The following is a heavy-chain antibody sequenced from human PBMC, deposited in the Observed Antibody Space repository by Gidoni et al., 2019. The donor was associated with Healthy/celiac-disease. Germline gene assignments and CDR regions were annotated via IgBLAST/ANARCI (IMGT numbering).Heavy chain of an antibody. J-gene: IGHJ6*02. CDR3: ASPYSQYSSSSHYYYYGMDV. Sequence: QVQLVQSGAEVKKPGSSVKVSCKASGGTFSSYAISWVRQAPGQGLEWMGGIIPIFGTANYAQKFQGRVTITADESTSTAYMELSSLRSEDTAVYYCASPYSQYSSSSHYYYYGMDVWGQGTTVTVSS. CDR1: GGTFSSYA. CDR2: IIPIFGTA. V-gene: IGHV1-69*01. D-gene: IGHD6-6*01.